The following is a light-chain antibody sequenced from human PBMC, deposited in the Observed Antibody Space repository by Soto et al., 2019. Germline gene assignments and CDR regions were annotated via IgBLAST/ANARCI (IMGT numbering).Light chain of an antibody. CDR1: NSNIGSNT. Sequence: QSVLSQPPSASGTPGQRVTISCSGSNSNIGSNTVDWYRHLPGTAPKLLIYNNNQRPSGVPDRISGPKSGTSASLAISGLQSEDEADYYCATWDDSLHGFYVFGTGTKLTVL. CDR3: ATWDDSLHGFYV. V-gene: IGLV1-44*01. CDR2: NNN. J-gene: IGLJ1*01.